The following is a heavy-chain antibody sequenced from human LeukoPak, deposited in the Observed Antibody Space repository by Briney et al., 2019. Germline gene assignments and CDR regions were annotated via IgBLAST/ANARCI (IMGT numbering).Heavy chain of an antibody. Sequence: GGSLRLSCAASGFTFDDYAMHWVRQAPGKGLEWVSAISGSGGSTYYADSVKGRFTISRDNSKNTLYLQMNSLRAEDTAVYYCARMNYVSSGWGAPFDYWGQGTLVTVSS. D-gene: IGHD1-7*01. CDR2: ISGSGGST. CDR1: GFTFDDYA. V-gene: IGHV3-23*01. CDR3: ARMNYVSSGWGAPFDY. J-gene: IGHJ4*02.